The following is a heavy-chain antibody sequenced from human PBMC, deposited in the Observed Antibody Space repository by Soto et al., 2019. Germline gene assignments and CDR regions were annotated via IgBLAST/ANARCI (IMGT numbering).Heavy chain of an antibody. J-gene: IGHJ6*03. CDR1: GFTFSSYA. Sequence: GGSLRLSCAASGFTFSSYAMSWVRQAPGKGLEWVSAISGSGGSTYYADSVKGRFTISRDNSKNTLYLQMNSLRAEDTAVYYCAKAGIAVASPEGGYYYYMDVWGKGTTVTVSS. CDR2: ISGSGGST. D-gene: IGHD6-19*01. CDR3: AKAGIAVASPEGGYYYYMDV. V-gene: IGHV3-23*01.